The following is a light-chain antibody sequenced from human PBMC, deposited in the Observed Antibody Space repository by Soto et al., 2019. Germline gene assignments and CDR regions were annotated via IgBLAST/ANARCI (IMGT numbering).Light chain of an antibody. CDR2: RNN. CDR1: SSNIGSNY. Sequence: QSVLTQPPSASGTPGQRVTISCSGSSSNIGSNYVYWYQQLPGTAPKLLIYRNNQRPSGVPDRFSGSKSGTSASLAISGPRSEDEADYYCAAWDDSLSGRGVFGTGTKLTVL. J-gene: IGLJ1*01. V-gene: IGLV1-47*01. CDR3: AAWDDSLSGRGV.